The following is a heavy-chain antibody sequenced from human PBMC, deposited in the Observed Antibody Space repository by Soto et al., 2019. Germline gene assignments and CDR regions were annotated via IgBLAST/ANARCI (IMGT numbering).Heavy chain of an antibody. J-gene: IGHJ4*02. Sequence: QVQLQQWGAGLLKPSETLSLTCAVYGGSFSGYYWSWIRQPPGKGLEWIGEINHSGSTNYNPSLKSRVTTSVDTSKNQFSLKLSSVTAADTAVYYCARGTDYYDSSGSEYFDYWGQGTLVTVSS. V-gene: IGHV4-34*01. CDR2: INHSGST. CDR1: GGSFSGYY. CDR3: ARGTDYYDSSGSEYFDY. D-gene: IGHD3-22*01.